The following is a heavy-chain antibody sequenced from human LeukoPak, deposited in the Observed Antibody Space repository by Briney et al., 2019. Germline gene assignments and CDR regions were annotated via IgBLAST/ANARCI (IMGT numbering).Heavy chain of an antibody. V-gene: IGHV3-21*01. Sequence: GGSLRLSCAASGFTFSSYSMNWVRQAPGKGLEWVSSISSSSSYIYYADSVKGRFTISRDNAKNSLYLQMNSLRAEDTAVYYCARGGSGSYWYYYYYYMDVWGKGTTVTVSS. CDR1: GFTFSSYS. D-gene: IGHD3-10*01. J-gene: IGHJ6*03. CDR3: ARGGSGSYWYYYYYYMDV. CDR2: ISSSSSYI.